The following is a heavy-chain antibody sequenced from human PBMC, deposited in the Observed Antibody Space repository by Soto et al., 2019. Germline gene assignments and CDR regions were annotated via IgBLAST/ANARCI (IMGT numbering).Heavy chain of an antibody. CDR3: ARGGGSSGYMAY. Sequence: PSETLSLTCAVYCGSFSGYYWSWIRQPPGKGLEWIGEIHHSGSTNYNPSLKSRVTISVDTPKNQFSLKLSSVTAADTAVYYCARGGGSSGYMAYWGQGTLVTVSS. J-gene: IGHJ4*02. D-gene: IGHD3-22*01. CDR2: IHHSGST. V-gene: IGHV4-34*01. CDR1: CGSFSGYY.